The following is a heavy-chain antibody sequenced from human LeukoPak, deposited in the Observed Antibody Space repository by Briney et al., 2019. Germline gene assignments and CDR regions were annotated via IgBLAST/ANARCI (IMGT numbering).Heavy chain of an antibody. CDR2: IYTSGST. D-gene: IGHD6-6*01. Sequence: SETLSLTCTVSGGSISSSSYYWGWIRQPPGKGLEWIGRIYTSGSTNYNPSLKSRVTMSVDTSKNQFSLKLSSVTAADTAVYYCARSIAARPGYYYYYYMDVWGKGTTVTVSS. J-gene: IGHJ6*03. CDR3: ARSIAARPGYYYYYYMDV. CDR1: GGSISSSSYY. V-gene: IGHV4-39*07.